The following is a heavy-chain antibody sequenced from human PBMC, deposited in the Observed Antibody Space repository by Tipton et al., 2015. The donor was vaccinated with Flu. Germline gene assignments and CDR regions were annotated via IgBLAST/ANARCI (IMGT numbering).Heavy chain of an antibody. D-gene: IGHD4-17*01. CDR3: TREPTTVTIRSQYYYYGMDV. Sequence: SLRLSCTASGFTFGDYAMSWVRQAPGKGLEWVGFIRSKAYGGTTEYAASVKGRFTISRDDSKSIAYLQMNSLKTEDTAVYYCTREPTTVTIRSQYYYYGMDVWGQGTTVTVSS. CDR1: GFTFGDYA. CDR2: IRSKAYGGTT. V-gene: IGHV3-49*04. J-gene: IGHJ6*02.